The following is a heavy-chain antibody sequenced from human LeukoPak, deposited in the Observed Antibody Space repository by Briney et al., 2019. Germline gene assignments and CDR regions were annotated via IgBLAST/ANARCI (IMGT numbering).Heavy chain of an antibody. D-gene: IGHD6-19*01. Sequence: GESLKISCKGSGYSFTSYWIGWVRQMPGKGLEWMGIIYPGDSDTRYSPSFQGQVTISADKSISTAYLQWSSLKASDTAMYSCARLFPYSGWTSGYYYYGMDVWGQGTTVTVSS. CDR1: GYSFTSYW. CDR2: IYPGDSDT. CDR3: ARLFPYSGWTSGYYYYGMDV. V-gene: IGHV5-51*01. J-gene: IGHJ6*02.